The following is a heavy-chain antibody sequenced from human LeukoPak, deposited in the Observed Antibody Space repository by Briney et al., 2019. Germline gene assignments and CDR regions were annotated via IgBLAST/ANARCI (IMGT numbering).Heavy chain of an antibody. CDR3: ATMLLPYCSGGSCYSGYFDY. J-gene: IGHJ4*02. Sequence: GGSLRLSCAASGFTFSSYGMHWVRQAPGKGLEWVAVISYEGSNKYYADSVKGRFTISRDNSKNTLYLQMNSLRAEDTAVYYCATMLLPYCSGGSCYSGYFDYWGQGTLVTVSS. CDR2: ISYEGSNK. CDR1: GFTFSSYG. V-gene: IGHV3-30*03. D-gene: IGHD2-15*01.